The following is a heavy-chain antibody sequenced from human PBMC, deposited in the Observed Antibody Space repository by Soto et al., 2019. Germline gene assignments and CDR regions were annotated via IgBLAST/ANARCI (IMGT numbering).Heavy chain of an antibody. CDR2: IIPMFGTA. CDR1: GGTFSSYA. J-gene: IGHJ6*02. CDR3: ARKSAHQQWLVKGYYSYGMDV. Sequence: SVKVSCKASGGTFSSYAISWVRQAPGQGREWMGGIIPMFGTANYAQKLQGRVTITADEFTSTAYMELSSLRSEDTAVYYCARKSAHQQWLVKGYYSYGMDVWDQGTTVTVSS. V-gene: IGHV1-69*13. D-gene: IGHD6-19*01.